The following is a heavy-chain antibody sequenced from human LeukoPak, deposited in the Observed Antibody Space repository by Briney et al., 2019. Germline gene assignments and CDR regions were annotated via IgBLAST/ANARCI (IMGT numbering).Heavy chain of an antibody. Sequence: GGSLRLSYAASGFTFSSYAMSWVRQAPGKGLEWVSAISGSGGSTYYADSVKGRFTISRDNSKNTLYLQMNSLRAEDTAVYYCARESGFRLYYYDSSGYYDYWGQGTLVTVSS. CDR2: ISGSGGST. CDR1: GFTFSSYA. CDR3: ARESGFRLYYYDSSGYYDY. D-gene: IGHD3-22*01. J-gene: IGHJ4*02. V-gene: IGHV3-23*01.